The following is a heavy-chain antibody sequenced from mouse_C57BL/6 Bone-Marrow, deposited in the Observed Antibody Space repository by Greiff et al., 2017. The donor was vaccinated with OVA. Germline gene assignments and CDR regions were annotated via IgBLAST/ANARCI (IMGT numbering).Heavy chain of an antibody. CDR2: IDPSDSYT. J-gene: IGHJ4*01. D-gene: IGHD1-1*01. V-gene: IGHV1-69*01. CDR1: GYTFTSYW. CDR3: AISYYGSTGGY. Sequence: QVQLQQPGAELVMPGASVKLSCKASGYTFTSYWMHWVKQRPGQGLEWIGEIDPSDSYTNYNQKFKGKSTLTVDKSPSTAYMQLSSLTSEDSAVYYCAISYYGSTGGYWGQGTSVTVSS.